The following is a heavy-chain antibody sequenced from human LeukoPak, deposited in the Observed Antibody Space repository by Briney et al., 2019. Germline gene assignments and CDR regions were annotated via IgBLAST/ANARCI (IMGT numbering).Heavy chain of an antibody. J-gene: IGHJ4*02. D-gene: IGHD2-2*01. V-gene: IGHV3-30*18. CDR2: ISYDGSNK. CDR3: AKAGCSSTSCYANY. Sequence: PGRSLRLSCAASGFTFSSYAMHWVRQAPGKGLEWVAVISYDGSNKYYADPVKGRFTISRDNSKNTLYLQMNSLRAEDTAVYYCAKAGCSSTSCYANYWGQGTLVTVSS. CDR1: GFTFSSYA.